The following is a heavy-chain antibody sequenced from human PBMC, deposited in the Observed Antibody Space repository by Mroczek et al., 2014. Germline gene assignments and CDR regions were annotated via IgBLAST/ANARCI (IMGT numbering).Heavy chain of an antibody. J-gene: IGHJ4*02. V-gene: IGHV4-39*01. D-gene: IGHD5-18*01. CDR1: GGSISSSSYY. Sequence: VQLLETGPGLVKPSETLSLTCTVSGGSISSSSYYWGWIRQPPGKGLEWIGSIYYSGSTYYNPSLKSRVTISVDTSKNQFSLKLSSVTAADTAVYYCARRGVQLWFLGGPLDYWGQGTLVTVSS. CDR3: ARRGVQLWFLGGPLDY. CDR2: IYYSGST.